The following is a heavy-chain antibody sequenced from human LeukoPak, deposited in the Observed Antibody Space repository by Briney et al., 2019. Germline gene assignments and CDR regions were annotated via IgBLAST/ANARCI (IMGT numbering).Heavy chain of an antibody. D-gene: IGHD3-22*01. CDR1: GGSISSSSYY. V-gene: IGHV4-39*01. CDR2: IYYSGST. Sequence: SETLSLTCTVSGGSISSSSYYWGWIRQPPGKGLEWIGSIYYSGSTYYNPSLKSRVTISVDTSKNQFSLKLSSVTAADTAVYYCARGSGYSLDYWGQGTLVTVSS. CDR3: ARGSGYSLDY. J-gene: IGHJ4*02.